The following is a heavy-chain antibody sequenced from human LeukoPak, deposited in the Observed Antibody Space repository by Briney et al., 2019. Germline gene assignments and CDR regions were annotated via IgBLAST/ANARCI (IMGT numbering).Heavy chain of an antibody. D-gene: IGHD5-18*01. Sequence: GGSLRLSCAASGFTFSSYAMSWVRQAPGKGLEWVSAISGSGGSTYYADSVKGRFTISRDNSKNTLYLQMNSLRAEDTAVYYCARGGARLYSYGYVFGYWGQGTLVTVSS. J-gene: IGHJ4*02. CDR1: GFTFSSYA. CDR3: ARGGARLYSYGYVFGY. CDR2: ISGSGGST. V-gene: IGHV3-23*01.